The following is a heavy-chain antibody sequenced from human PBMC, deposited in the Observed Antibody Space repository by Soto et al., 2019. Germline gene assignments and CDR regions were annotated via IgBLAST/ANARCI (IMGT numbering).Heavy chain of an antibody. CDR1: GYSFTSYW. CDR2: IYPGDSDT. J-gene: IGHJ6*02. Sequence: GESLKISCKGSGYSFTSYWIGWVRQMPGKGLEWMGIIYPGDSDTRYSPSFQGQVTISADKSISTAYLQWSSLKASDTAMYYCARSKAPYSAYYYYYYMDFWGQGTTVTFS. D-gene: IGHD4-4*01. V-gene: IGHV5-51*01. CDR3: ARSKAPYSAYYYYYYMDF.